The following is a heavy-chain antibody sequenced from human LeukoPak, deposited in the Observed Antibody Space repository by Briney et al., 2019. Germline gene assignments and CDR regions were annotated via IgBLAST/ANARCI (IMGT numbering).Heavy chain of an antibody. Sequence: SETLSLTYTVSGGSISSSSYYWGWIRQPPGKGLEWIGSIYYSGSTYYNPSLKSRVTISVDTSKNQFSLKLSSVTAADTAVYYCARTVIAAAGIDYWGQGTLVTVSS. CDR2: IYYSGST. V-gene: IGHV4-39*07. CDR3: ARTVIAAAGIDY. CDR1: GGSISSSSYY. J-gene: IGHJ4*02. D-gene: IGHD6-13*01.